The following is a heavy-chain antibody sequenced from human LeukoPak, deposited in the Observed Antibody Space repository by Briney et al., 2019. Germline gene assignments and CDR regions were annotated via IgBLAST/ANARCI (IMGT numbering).Heavy chain of an antibody. CDR3: AKDYYDSSGYFDY. D-gene: IGHD3-22*01. CDR1: GFTFSSYG. CDR2: IWYDGSNK. J-gene: IGHJ4*02. Sequence: GRSLRLSCAASGFTFSSYGMHWVRQAPGKGLEWVAVIWYDGSNKYYADFVKGRFTISRDNSKNTLYLQMNSLRAEDTAVYYCAKDYYDSSGYFDYWGQGTLVTVSS. V-gene: IGHV3-33*06.